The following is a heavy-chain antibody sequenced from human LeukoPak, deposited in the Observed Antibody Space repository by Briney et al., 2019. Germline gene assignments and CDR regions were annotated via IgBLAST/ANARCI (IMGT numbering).Heavy chain of an antibody. Sequence: SETLSLTCAVYGGSSSGYYWSWIRQPPGKGLEWIGEINHSGSTNYNPSLKSRVTISVDTSKNQFSLKLSSVTAADTAVYYCARPNSDYYYGMDVWGQGTTVTVSS. CDR2: INHSGST. D-gene: IGHD2-8*01. CDR1: GGSSSGYY. CDR3: ARPNSDYYYGMDV. V-gene: IGHV4-34*01. J-gene: IGHJ6*02.